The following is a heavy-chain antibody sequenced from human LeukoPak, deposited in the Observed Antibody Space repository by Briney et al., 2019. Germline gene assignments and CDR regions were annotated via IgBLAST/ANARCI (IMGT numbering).Heavy chain of an antibody. Sequence: GGSLRLACEASGFIFSNYAMSWVRQAAGEGLGWVYLICDHGISRYYADSVKSRFTISRDNSKSTLYLVMNSLRAEDTAVYYCANEDGNYGSGRYYYFDYWGQGTLVTVSS. CDR2: ICDHGISR. CDR1: GFIFSNYA. CDR3: ANEDGNYGSGRYYYFDY. V-gene: IGHV3-23*01. J-gene: IGHJ4*02. D-gene: IGHD3-10*01.